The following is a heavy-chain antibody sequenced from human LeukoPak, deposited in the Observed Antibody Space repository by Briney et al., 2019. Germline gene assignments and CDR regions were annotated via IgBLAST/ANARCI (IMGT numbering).Heavy chain of an antibody. Sequence: SETLSLTCTVSGGSISSSSYYWGWIRQPPGKGLEWIGSIYYSGSTYYNPSLKSRVTISVVTSKNQFSLKLSSVTAADTAVYYCARLSGSYSVWFDPWGQGTLVTVSS. J-gene: IGHJ5*02. V-gene: IGHV4-39*01. CDR1: GGSISSSSYY. CDR3: ARLSGSYSVWFDP. D-gene: IGHD1-26*01. CDR2: IYYSGST.